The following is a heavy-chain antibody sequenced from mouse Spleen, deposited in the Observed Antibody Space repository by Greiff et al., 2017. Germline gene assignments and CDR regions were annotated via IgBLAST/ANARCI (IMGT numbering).Heavy chain of an antibody. CDR3: TTIVTTCYAMDY. CDR1: GFTFSSYA. CDR2: ISSGGDYI. Sequence: EVKLMESGEGLVKPGGSLKLSCAASGFTFSSYAMSWVRQTPEKRLECVAYISSGGDYIYYADTVKGRFTISRDNARNTLYLQMSSLKSEDTAMYYCTTIVTTCYAMDYWGQGTSVTVSS. D-gene: IGHD2-5*01. J-gene: IGHJ4*01. V-gene: IGHV5-9-1*02.